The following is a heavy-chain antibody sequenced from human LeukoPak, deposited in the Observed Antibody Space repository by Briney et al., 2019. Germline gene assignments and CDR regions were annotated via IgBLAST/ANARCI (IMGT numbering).Heavy chain of an antibody. CDR3: ARDAMTTAGYYYYYYMDV. CDR2: IIPILGIA. CDR1: GGTFSSYT. D-gene: IGHD4-11*01. V-gene: IGHV1-69*04. Sequence: SVKVSCKASGGTFSSYTISWVRQAPGQGLEWMGRIIPILGIANYAQKFQGRVTITADKSTSTAYMELSSLRSEDTAVYYCARDAMTTAGYYYYYYMDVWGKGTTVTVSS. J-gene: IGHJ6*03.